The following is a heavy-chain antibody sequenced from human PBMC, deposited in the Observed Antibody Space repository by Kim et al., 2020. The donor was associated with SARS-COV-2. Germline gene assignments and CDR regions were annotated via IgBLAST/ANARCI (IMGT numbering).Heavy chain of an antibody. D-gene: IGHD3-22*01. CDR2: IYTSGST. CDR3: ASEERAYYYDSSGYYYNGRDAFDI. J-gene: IGHJ3*02. CDR1: GGSISSYY. V-gene: IGHV4-4*07. Sequence: SETLSLTCTVYGGSISSYYWSWIRQPAGKGLEWIGRIYTSGSTNYNPSLKSRVTMSVDTSKNQFSLKLSSVTAADTAVYYCASEERAYYYDSSGYYYNGRDAFDIWGQGAMVTVSS.